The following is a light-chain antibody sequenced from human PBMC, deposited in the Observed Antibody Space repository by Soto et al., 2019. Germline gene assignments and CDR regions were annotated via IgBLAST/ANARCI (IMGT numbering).Light chain of an antibody. CDR3: MQGTHWPPYT. CDR1: QSLAYIDGNTY. CDR2: QVS. J-gene: IGKJ2*01. V-gene: IGKV2-30*01. Sequence: DVVMTQSPLSLPVTRGQPAFISCRSSQSLAYIDGNTYLNWFHQRPGQSPRRLIYQVSNRDSGVPDRFSGSGSGTDFTLKISRVEADDVGVYYCMQGTHWPPYTFGQGTKLEIK.